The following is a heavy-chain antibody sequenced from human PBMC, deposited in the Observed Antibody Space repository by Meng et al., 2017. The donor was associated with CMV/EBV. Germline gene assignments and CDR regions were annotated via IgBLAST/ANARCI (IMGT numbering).Heavy chain of an antibody. CDR2: IYYSGST. Sequence: SETLSLTCTVSGGSVSSGSYYWSWIRQPPGKGLEWIGYIYYSGSTNYNPSLKSRVTISVDTSKNQFSLKLSSVTAADTAVYYCARGNSHDFWSGYRYYYGMDVWGQGTTVTVSS. CDR3: ARGNSHDFWSGYRYYYGMDV. J-gene: IGHJ6*02. CDR1: GGSVSSGSYY. V-gene: IGHV4-61*01. D-gene: IGHD3-3*01.